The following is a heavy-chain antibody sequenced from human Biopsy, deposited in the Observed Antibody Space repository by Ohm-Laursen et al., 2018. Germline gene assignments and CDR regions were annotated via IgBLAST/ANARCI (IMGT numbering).Heavy chain of an antibody. Sequence: SVNASCKVPGGTFSNYGVNWARQAPGKGLEGLGGNIPILRTGNYAQKFQDRVTVAADTSTSTATMELRSLRSDDTAVYYCATKLTGYFHHWGQGTLVIVSS. CDR3: ATKLTGYFHH. V-gene: IGHV1-69*06. CDR1: GGTFSNYG. CDR2: NIPILRTG. D-gene: IGHD3-9*01. J-gene: IGHJ1*01.